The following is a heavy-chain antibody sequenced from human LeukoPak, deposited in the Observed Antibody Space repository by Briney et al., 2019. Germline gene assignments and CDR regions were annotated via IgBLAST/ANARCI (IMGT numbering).Heavy chain of an antibody. D-gene: IGHD3-10*02. J-gene: IGHJ6*04. CDR1: GFTFTTYW. V-gene: IGHV3-66*01. CDR3: AELGITMIGGV. Sequence: GGSLRLSCAASGFTFTTYWMGWVRQAPGKGLEWVSVIYSGGRTEYADSVKGRFTISRDNAKNSLYLQMNSLRAEDTAVYYCAELGITMIGGVWGKGTTVTISS. CDR2: IYSGGRT.